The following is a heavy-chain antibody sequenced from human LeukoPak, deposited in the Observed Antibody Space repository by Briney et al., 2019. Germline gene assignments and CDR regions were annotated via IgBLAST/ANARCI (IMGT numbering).Heavy chain of an antibody. J-gene: IGHJ4*02. Sequence: GASVKVSCKASGGTFSSYAISWVRQAPGQGLEWMGGIIPIFGTANYAQKFQGRVTITADESTSTAYMELSSLRSEDTAVYYCASPYRDGYNYFDYWGQGTLVTVSS. CDR2: IIPIFGTA. D-gene: IGHD5-24*01. CDR1: GGTFSSYA. CDR3: ASPYRDGYNYFDY. V-gene: IGHV1-69*13.